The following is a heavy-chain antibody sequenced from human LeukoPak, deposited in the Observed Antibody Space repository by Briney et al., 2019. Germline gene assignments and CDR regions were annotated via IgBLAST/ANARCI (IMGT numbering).Heavy chain of an antibody. J-gene: IGHJ4*02. Sequence: PGGSLRLSCGASGFTVSSNYMSWVRQAPGKGLEWVSVIYSGGSTYYADSVKGRFTISRDNSKNTLYLQMNSLRAEDTAVYYCARELRYSSGYSDYWGQGTLVTVSS. CDR1: GFTVSSNY. V-gene: IGHV3-53*01. CDR3: ARELRYSSGYSDY. D-gene: IGHD3-22*01. CDR2: IYSGGST.